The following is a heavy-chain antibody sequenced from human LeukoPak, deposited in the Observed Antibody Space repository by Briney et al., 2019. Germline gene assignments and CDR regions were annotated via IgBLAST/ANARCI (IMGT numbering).Heavy chain of an antibody. V-gene: IGHV4-38-2*02. CDR3: ARDKSMDV. CDR2: INHSGIT. CDR1: SYSISSGYY. Sequence: SETLSLTCTVSSYSISSGYYWGWIRQPPGKGLEWIASINHSGITYYNPSLKSRVTISVDTSKNQFSLKLSSVTAADTAVYYCARDKSMDVWGKGTTVTVSS. J-gene: IGHJ6*04.